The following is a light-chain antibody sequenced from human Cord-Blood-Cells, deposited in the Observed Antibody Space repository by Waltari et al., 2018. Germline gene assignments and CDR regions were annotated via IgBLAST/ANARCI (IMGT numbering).Light chain of an antibody. V-gene: IGKV4-1*01. CDR1: QSVLYSSNNKNY. J-gene: IGKJ1*01. CDR3: QQYYSTPRT. CDR2: WAS. Sequence: DIVMTQSPDSLAVSLGERATINCKSSQSVLYSSNNKNYLAWYQQKPGQPPKLLIYWASTRESGVPDRFMGSGSGTDFTLTISSLQAEDVAVYYCQQYYSTPRTFGQGTKVEIK.